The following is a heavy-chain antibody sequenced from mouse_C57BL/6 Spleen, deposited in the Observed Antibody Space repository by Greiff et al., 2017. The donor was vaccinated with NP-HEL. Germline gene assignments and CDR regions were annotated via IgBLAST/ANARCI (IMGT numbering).Heavy chain of an antibody. CDR2: LYPGDGDT. V-gene: IGHV1-82*01. CDR1: GYAFSSSW. Sequence: VQLQQSGPELVKPGASVKISCKASGYAFSSSWMNWVKQRPGKGLEWIGRLYPGDGDTNYNGKFKGKATLTADKSSSTAYMQLSSLTSEDSAVYFCARDDYDFDYWGQGTTLTVSS. CDR3: ARDDYDFDY. D-gene: IGHD2-4*01. J-gene: IGHJ2*01.